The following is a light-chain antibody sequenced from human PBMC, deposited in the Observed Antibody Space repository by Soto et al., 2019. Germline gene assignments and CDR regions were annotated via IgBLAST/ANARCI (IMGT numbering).Light chain of an antibody. CDR1: QSVSSTY. Sequence: EIVLTQSPGTLSLSPGERATLSCRASQSVSSTYLAWYQPKPGQAPRLLIYGASRRATGIPDRFSGSGSGTDFTLTITRLEPEDFAVYYCHQYGSSPLFTFGPGTKVDIK. J-gene: IGKJ3*01. CDR2: GAS. CDR3: HQYGSSPLFT. V-gene: IGKV3-20*01.